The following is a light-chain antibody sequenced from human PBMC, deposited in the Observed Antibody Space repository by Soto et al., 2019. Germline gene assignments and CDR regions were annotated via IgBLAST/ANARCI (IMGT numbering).Light chain of an antibody. V-gene: IGKV3-11*01. CDR3: QHRSEWTVS. Sequence: EIVFTQSPATLSLSPGERATLSCRASRSVNSYLAWYQQKPGQAPRLLISDASNRETGIPARFSGSGSGTEFTLTISSLEPEDFAVYYCQHRSEWTVSFGQGTRLEIK. J-gene: IGKJ5*01. CDR1: RSVNSY. CDR2: DAS.